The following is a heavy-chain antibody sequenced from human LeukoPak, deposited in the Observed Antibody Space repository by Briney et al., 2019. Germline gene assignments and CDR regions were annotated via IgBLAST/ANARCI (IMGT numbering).Heavy chain of an antibody. CDR3: ARHRGTLRWYFDY. CDR2: IYYSGST. V-gene: IGHV4-39*01. CDR1: GVSISSGGYY. D-gene: IGHD4-23*01. Sequence: SETLSLTCTVSGVSISSGGYYWSWIRQHPGKGLEWIGYIYYSGSTYYNPSLKSRVTISVDTSKNQFSLKPSSVTAADTAVYYCARHRGTLRWYFDYWGQGTLVTVSS. J-gene: IGHJ4*02.